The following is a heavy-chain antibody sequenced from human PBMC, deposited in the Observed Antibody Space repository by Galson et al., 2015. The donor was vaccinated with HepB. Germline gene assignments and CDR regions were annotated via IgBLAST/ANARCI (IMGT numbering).Heavy chain of an antibody. Sequence: SLRLSCAASGFTFSRHWMHWVRQAPGKGLVWVSRINNDGSSTSYADSVTGRFTISRDNAKNTLYLQMNSLTVEDAAVYFCAKSGDFWGQGALVTVSS. CDR3: AKSGDF. J-gene: IGHJ4*02. CDR1: GFTFSRHW. D-gene: IGHD2-21*01. V-gene: IGHV3-74*01. CDR2: INNDGSST.